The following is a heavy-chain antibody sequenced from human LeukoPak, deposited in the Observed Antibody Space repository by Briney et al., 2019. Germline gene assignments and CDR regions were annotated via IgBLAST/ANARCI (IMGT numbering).Heavy chain of an antibody. CDR3: ARLADPTVTTRVYFDY. Sequence: SETLSLTCTVSDGSITNYDWSWIRQPPGKGLEWIGYIYYSGSTNYNPSLKSRVTISVDTSKNQFSLKLRSVTAADTAVYYCARLADPTVTTRVYFDYRGQGTLVTVSS. V-gene: IGHV4-59*01. D-gene: IGHD4-17*01. CDR1: DGSITNYD. J-gene: IGHJ4*02. CDR2: IYYSGST.